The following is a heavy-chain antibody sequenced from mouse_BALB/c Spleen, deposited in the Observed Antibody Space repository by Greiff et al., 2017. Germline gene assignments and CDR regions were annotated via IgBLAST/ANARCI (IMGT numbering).Heavy chain of an antibody. J-gene: IGHJ2*01. CDR2: IDPANGNT. V-gene: IGHV14-3*02. D-gene: IGHD1-1*01. CDR3: ARNYGSLYFDY. Sequence: VQLQQSGAELVKPGASVKLSCTASGFNIKDTYMHWVKQRPEQGLEWIGRIDPANGNTKYDPKFQGKATITADTSSNTAYLQLSSLTSEDTAVYYCARNYGSLYFDYWGQGTTLTVSS. CDR1: GFNIKDTY.